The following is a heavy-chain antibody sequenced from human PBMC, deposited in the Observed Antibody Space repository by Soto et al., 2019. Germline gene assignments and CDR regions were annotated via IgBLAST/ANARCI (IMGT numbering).Heavy chain of an antibody. Sequence: EVQLVESGGGLVKPGGSLRLSCAASGFTFTSYSMNWVRQAPGKGLEWVSSITTSSSYTSYADSVQGRFTISRDNAKNSLYLQMNSLRAEDTAVYYCAGDQPGNSYGDGLGYWGQGTLVIVSS. V-gene: IGHV3-21*01. J-gene: IGHJ4*02. CDR2: ITTSSSYT. D-gene: IGHD5-18*01. CDR3: AGDQPGNSYGDGLGY. CDR1: GFTFTSYS.